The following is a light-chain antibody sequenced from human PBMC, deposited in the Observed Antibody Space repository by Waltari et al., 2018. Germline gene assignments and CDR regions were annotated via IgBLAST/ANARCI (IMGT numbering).Light chain of an antibody. V-gene: IGLV2-11*01. CDR2: DVD. J-gene: IGLJ2*01. Sequence: QSALPQPRSGSGSPGPSVPPPCTGTISDLGCLKISPWYQQHPGKAPNLVIYDVDKRPSGVPDRFSGSKAGNTASLTISGLQTDDDADYYCCSYAGRYTSVFGRGTRVTVL. CDR1: ISDLGCLKI. CDR3: CSYAGRYTSV.